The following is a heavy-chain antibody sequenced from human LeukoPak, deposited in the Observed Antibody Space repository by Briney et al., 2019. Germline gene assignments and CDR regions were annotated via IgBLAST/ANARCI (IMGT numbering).Heavy chain of an antibody. CDR2: IKEDGSEK. CDR3: ARDPYGDNWFDP. V-gene: IGHV3-7*01. Sequence: QPGGSLRLSCAASGFTFSSYWMSWVRQAPGKGLELVANIKEDGSEKYYVDSVKGRFTISRDNAKKSLYLQMNNLRAEDTVVYYCARDPYGDNWFDPWGQGTLVTVSS. CDR1: GFTFSSYW. D-gene: IGHD4-17*01. J-gene: IGHJ5*02.